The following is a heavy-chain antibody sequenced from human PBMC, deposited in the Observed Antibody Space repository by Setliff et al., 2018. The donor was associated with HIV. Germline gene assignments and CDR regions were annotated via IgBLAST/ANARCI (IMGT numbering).Heavy chain of an antibody. CDR2: IYYNGNR. J-gene: IGHJ3*01. CDR1: GGSISSYY. D-gene: IGHD3-10*01. CDR3: AREGRWLEHPYGFAV. Sequence: LSLTCTVSGGSISSYYWSWIRQSPGKGLEWIAYIYYNGNRNYNPSLKSRVTISVDTTKNQFSLKMASVTAADTAVYYCAREGRWLEHPYGFAVWGQGRLVTV. V-gene: IGHV4-59*01.